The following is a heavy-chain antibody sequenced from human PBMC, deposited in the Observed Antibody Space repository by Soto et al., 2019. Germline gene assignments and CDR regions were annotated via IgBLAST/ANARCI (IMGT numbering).Heavy chain of an antibody. CDR1: GGPLSNYV. V-gene: IGHV1-69*01. J-gene: IGHJ4*02. D-gene: IGHD2-8*01. CDR3: ENIRGGHCSNGVCSKVGY. CDR2: IMSIFGTP. Sequence: QVQLVQSGAEVKKPGSSVKVSCKASGGPLSNYVISWVRQAPGQGLEWMGGIMSIFGTPNYAEKFQGRVKISADESTNTVYMELTSLRSEHTAVYYCENIRGGHCSNGVCSKVGYWGQGTLVIVSS.